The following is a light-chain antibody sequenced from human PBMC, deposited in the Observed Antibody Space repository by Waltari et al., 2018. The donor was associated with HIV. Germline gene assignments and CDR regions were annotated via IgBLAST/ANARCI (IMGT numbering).Light chain of an antibody. J-gene: IGLJ3*02. CDR2: AVS. CDR1: SSDIGGYEH. CDR3: SSFTSRTTWV. V-gene: IGLV2-14*03. Sequence: SALTQPASVSGSPGQSITISCPATSSDIGGYEHFCWSQKHPARAPKLKIYAVSNRPSGVSHRFSGSKTGNTASLTISGLQTEDEADYYCSSFTSRTTWVFGGGTKVTVL.